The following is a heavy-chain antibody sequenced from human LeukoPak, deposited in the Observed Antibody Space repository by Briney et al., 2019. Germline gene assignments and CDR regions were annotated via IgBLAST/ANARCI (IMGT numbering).Heavy chain of an antibody. V-gene: IGHV3-23*01. CDR1: GFTFSSYA. D-gene: IGHD3-10*01. CDR2: ISGSGGST. CDR3: AKVGWGPMVRGPLDY. Sequence: PPGGSLRLSCAASGFTFSSYAMSWVRQAPGKGLEWVSAISGSGGSTYYADSVKGRFTISRDNSKNTLYLQMNSLRAEDTAVYYCAKVGWGPMVRGPLDYWGQGTLVTVSS. J-gene: IGHJ4*02.